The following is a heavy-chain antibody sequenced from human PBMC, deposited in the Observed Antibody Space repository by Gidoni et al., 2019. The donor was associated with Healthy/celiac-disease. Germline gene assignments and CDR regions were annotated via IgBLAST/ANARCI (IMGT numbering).Heavy chain of an antibody. V-gene: IGHV1-46*01. Sequence: QVQLVQSGAEVKKPGASVKVSCKASGYTFTSYYMHWVRQAPGQGLEWMGIINPSGGSTSYAQKFQGRVTMTRDTSTSTVYMELSSLRSEDTAVYYCAREYPPARYSSSSLPEVNWGQGTLVTVSS. CDR1: GYTFTSYY. CDR2: INPSGGST. D-gene: IGHD6-13*01. CDR3: AREYPPARYSSSSLPEVN. J-gene: IGHJ4*02.